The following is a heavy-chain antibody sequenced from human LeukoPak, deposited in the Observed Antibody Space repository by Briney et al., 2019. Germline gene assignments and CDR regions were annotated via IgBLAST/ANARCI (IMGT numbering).Heavy chain of an antibody. CDR1: GFTLRSYG. CDR2: ISGSGVNT. V-gene: IGHV3-23*01. D-gene: IGHD4-11*01. J-gene: IGHJ4*02. CDR3: ARDKWLTTTHYFDY. Sequence: GGSLRLSCAASGFTLRSYGMSWVRQAPGKGLEWVSTISGSGVNTDYADSVKGRFTISSDNSKNTLYLQMNSLRAEDTAVYYCARDKWLTTTHYFDYWGQGTLVTVSS.